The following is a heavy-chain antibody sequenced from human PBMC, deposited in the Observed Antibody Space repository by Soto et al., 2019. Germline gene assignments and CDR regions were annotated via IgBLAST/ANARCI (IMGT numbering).Heavy chain of an antibody. CDR3: ASDRYYGSGSYYNFDY. Sequence: ASVKVSCKASGYTFTSYYMHWVRQAPGQGLEWMGIINPSGGSTSYAQKFQGRVTMTRDTSTSTVYMELSSLRSEDTAVYYCASDRYYGSGSYYNFDYWGQGTLVTVSS. CDR2: INPSGGST. CDR1: GYTFTSYY. D-gene: IGHD3-10*01. V-gene: IGHV1-46*01. J-gene: IGHJ4*02.